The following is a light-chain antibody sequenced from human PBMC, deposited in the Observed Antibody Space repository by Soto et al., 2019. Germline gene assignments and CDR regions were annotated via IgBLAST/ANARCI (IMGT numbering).Light chain of an antibody. Sequence: EIVLTQSPGTLSLSPGERATLSCRAIQSVSSSYLAWYQQKPGQAPRLLIYGASSRATGIPDRFSGNGSGTDFTLTISRLEPEDFAVYYCQQYGSSPPFTFGQGTRLEIK. V-gene: IGKV3-20*01. J-gene: IGKJ5*01. CDR3: QQYGSSPPFT. CDR2: GAS. CDR1: QSVSSSY.